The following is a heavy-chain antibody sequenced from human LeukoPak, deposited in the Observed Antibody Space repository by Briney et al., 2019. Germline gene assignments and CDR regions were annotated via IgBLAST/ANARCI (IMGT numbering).Heavy chain of an antibody. CDR3: ARSGYSYGADAVDI. Sequence: SETLSLTCTVSGCSISSGYYWGWIRQPPGKGLEWIGSIYHSGRTFYNPSLKSRVTISVDTSKKQFSLKLSSVTAADTAVYYCARSGYSYGADAVDIWGQGTMVTVSS. J-gene: IGHJ3*02. D-gene: IGHD5-18*01. CDR2: IYHSGRT. CDR1: GCSISSGYY. V-gene: IGHV4-38-2*02.